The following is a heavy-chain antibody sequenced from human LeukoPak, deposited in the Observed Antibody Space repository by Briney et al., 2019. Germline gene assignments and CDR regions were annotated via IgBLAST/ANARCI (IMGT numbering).Heavy chain of an antibody. V-gene: IGHV3-48*01. J-gene: IGHJ4*02. D-gene: IGHD3-22*01. Sequence: GGSLRLSCAASGFTFSDYSMNWVRQAPGKGLEWVSYISSGSSTIYYADSVKGRFTISRGNAKNSLYLQMNSLRAEDTAVYYCARDRAGGAYHYDSSGYNYWGQGTLVTVSS. CDR3: ARDRAGGAYHYDSSGYNY. CDR1: GFTFSDYS. CDR2: ISSGSSTI.